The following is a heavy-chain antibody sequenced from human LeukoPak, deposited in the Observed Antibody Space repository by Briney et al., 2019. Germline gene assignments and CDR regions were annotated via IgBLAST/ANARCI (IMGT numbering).Heavy chain of an antibody. V-gene: IGHV1-2*02. CDR1: GYTFTGYY. Sequence: ASVKVSCKASGYTFTGYYMHWVRQAPGQGLEWMGWINPNSGGTNYAQKFQGRVTMTRDMSTSTVYMELSSLRFEDTAVFYCARRAQVERRHSQFDYWGQGTLVTVSS. CDR2: INPNSGGT. CDR3: ARRAQVERRHSQFDY. D-gene: IGHD1-1*01. J-gene: IGHJ4*02.